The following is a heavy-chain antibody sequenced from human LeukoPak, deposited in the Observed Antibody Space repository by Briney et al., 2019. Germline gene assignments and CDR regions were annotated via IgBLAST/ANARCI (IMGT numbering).Heavy chain of an antibody. J-gene: IGHJ4*02. V-gene: IGHV3-15*01. CDR2: IKTETDGGTT. Sequence: PGGSLRLSCAASGITFINAWMSWVRQAPGKGLEWVGRIKTETDGGTTDYAAPVKGRFTISRDDSKNTLYLQMNSLKTDDTAVYYCTTDTSSSWYHWGQGTLVTVSS. CDR3: TTDTSSSWYH. D-gene: IGHD6-13*01. CDR1: GITFINAW.